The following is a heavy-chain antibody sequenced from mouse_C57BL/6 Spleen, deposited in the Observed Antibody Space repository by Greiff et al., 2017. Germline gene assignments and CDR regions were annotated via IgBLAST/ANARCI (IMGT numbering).Heavy chain of an antibody. CDR3: ARDPPLYGSSSMDY. Sequence: VQLQQSGTELVKPGASVKLSCKASGYTFTSYWMHWVKQRPGQGLEWIGNINPSNGGTNYNEKFKSKATLTVDKSSSTAYMQLSSLTSEDSAGYYGARDPPLYGSSSMDYWGQGTSVTVSS. CDR1: GYTFTSYW. CDR2: INPSNGGT. J-gene: IGHJ4*01. D-gene: IGHD1-1*01. V-gene: IGHV1-53*01.